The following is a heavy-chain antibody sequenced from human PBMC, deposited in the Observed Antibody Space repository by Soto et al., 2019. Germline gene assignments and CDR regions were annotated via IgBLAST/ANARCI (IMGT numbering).Heavy chain of an antibody. Sequence: SETLSLTCTVSGGSISSYYWSWIRQPPGKGLEWIGYIYYSGSTHYNPSLKSRVTISVDTSKNQFSLKLSSVTAADTAVYYCARVATYSGSYPNWFDPWGQGTPVTVSS. CDR2: IYYSGST. D-gene: IGHD1-26*01. CDR1: GGSISSYY. J-gene: IGHJ5*02. CDR3: ARVATYSGSYPNWFDP. V-gene: IGHV4-59*01.